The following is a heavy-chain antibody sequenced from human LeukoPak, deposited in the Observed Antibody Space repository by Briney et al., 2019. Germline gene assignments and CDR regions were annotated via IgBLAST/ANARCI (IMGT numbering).Heavy chain of an antibody. D-gene: IGHD6-19*01. CDR3: ATALFYNSSGWYDDY. Sequence: ASVKVSCKASGYTFTSYGISWVRQAPGQGLEWMGWISAYDGNTNYAQKLQGRVTMTTDTSTSTAYMELRSLRSDDTAVYYCATALFYNSSGWYDDYWGQGTLVTVSS. CDR1: GYTFTSYG. J-gene: IGHJ4*02. V-gene: IGHV1-18*01. CDR2: ISAYDGNT.